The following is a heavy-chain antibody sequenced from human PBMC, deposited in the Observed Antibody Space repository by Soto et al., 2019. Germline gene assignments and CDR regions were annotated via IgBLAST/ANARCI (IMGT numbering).Heavy chain of an antibody. D-gene: IGHD2-2*03. CDR3: ARGRGYCSSTSCPTVVAFDI. CDR2: INHSGST. CDR1: GGSFSGYY. Sequence: SETLSLTCAVYGGSFSGYYWSWIRQPPGKGLEWIGEINHSGSTNYNPSLKSRVTISVDTSKNQFSLKLSSVTAADTAVYYCARGRGYCSSTSCPTVVAFDIWGQGTMVT. J-gene: IGHJ3*02. V-gene: IGHV4-34*01.